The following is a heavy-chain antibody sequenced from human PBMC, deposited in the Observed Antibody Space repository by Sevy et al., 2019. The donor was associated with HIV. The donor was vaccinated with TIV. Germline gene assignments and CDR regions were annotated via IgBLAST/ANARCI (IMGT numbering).Heavy chain of an antibody. J-gene: IGHJ4*02. CDR1: GFTFSKYS. CDR2: LSFGCGEI. CDR3: AREGCTKPHDY. V-gene: IGHV3-23*01. D-gene: IGHD2-8*01. Sequence: GGPLRLSCAASGFTFSKYSMSWVRQPPGKGLEWVSTLSFGCGEINYADSVKGRFTISRDNSKSSVYLQMNNLRPEDTALYYCAREGCTKPHDYWGQGTLVTVSS.